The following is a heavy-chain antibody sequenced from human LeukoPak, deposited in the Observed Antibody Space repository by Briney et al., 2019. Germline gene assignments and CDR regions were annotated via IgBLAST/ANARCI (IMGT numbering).Heavy chain of an antibody. CDR2: IYTSGSN. Sequence: SETLSLTCTVSGDSIINYYWSWIRQPPGKGLEWIGYIYTSGSNKYNPSLKSRVTISGDTPMNQFSLKLSSVTAADTAVYYCARQYSGAYSPFDYWGQGTLVAVSS. CDR1: GDSIINYY. CDR3: ARQYSGAYSPFDY. J-gene: IGHJ4*02. V-gene: IGHV4-4*09. D-gene: IGHD1-26*01.